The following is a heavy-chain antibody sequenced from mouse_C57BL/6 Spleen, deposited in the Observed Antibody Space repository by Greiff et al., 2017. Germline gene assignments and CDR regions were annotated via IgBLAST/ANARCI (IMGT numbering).Heavy chain of an antibody. CDR2: LDPSDSYT. Sequence: QVQLQQPGAELVMPGASVKLSCKASGYTFTSYWMHWVKQRPGQGLEWIGELDPSDSYTNYNQKFKGKSTLTVDKSASTAYLQLSSRTSEDSAVYYCARPPMVTRYWYFDVWGTGTTVTVSS. J-gene: IGHJ1*03. CDR1: GYTFTSYW. D-gene: IGHD2-2*01. CDR3: ARPPMVTRYWYFDV. V-gene: IGHV1-69*01.